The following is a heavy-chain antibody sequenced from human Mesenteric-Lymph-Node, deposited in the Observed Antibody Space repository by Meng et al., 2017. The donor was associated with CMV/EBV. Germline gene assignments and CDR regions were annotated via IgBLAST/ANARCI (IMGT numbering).Heavy chain of an antibody. CDR3: AREVNIVVVPAAGYGMDV. D-gene: IGHD2-2*01. Sequence: GESLKISCAASGFTFSNYGMNWVRQAPGKGLEWVAFIRYAGRTKNYADSVKGRFTISRDNSKNTLYLQMNSLRVEDTAVYYCAREVNIVVVPAAGYGMDVWGQGTTVTVSS. J-gene: IGHJ6*02. CDR1: GFTFSNYG. V-gene: IGHV3-30*02. CDR2: IRYAGRTK.